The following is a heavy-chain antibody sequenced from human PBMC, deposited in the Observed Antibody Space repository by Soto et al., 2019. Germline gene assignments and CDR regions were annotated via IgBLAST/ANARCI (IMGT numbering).Heavy chain of an antibody. CDR3: ARHASSSWYLFNWFDP. CDR2: IYPGDSDS. V-gene: IGHV5-51*01. Sequence: GESLKISCKGSGYSFPSYWIGWVRQMPGKGLEWMGIIYPGDSDSKYSPSFQGQVTISADKSINTAYLQWSSLKASDTAMYYCARHASSSWYLFNWFDPWGQGTLVTVS. D-gene: IGHD6-13*01. J-gene: IGHJ5*02. CDR1: GYSFPSYW.